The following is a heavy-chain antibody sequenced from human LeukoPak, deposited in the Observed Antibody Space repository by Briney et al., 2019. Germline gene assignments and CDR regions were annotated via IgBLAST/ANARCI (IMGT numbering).Heavy chain of an antibody. CDR3: ARDRTTTRENQFDY. Sequence: GGSLRLSCAASGFTFSAYAMHWVRQAPGKGLEWVSVISFDGSNKFYADSVKGRITISRDNSKNTLYLQMNSLRAEDTAMYYCARDRTTTRENQFDYWGQGTLVTVSS. CDR2: ISFDGSNK. D-gene: IGHD2/OR15-2a*01. V-gene: IGHV3-30-3*01. CDR1: GFTFSAYA. J-gene: IGHJ4*02.